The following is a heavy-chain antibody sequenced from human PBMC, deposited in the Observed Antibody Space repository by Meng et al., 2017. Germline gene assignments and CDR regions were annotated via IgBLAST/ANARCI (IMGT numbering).Heavy chain of an antibody. Sequence: SGPTLVKPTQILTLTCTFSGFSLSTSGVGVGWIRQPPGKALEWLALIYWNDDKRYSPSLKSRLTITKDTAKNQVVLTMTNMDPVDTATYSYPHKGAPTMVRGDMHAFDIWGQGTMVTVSS. CDR3: PHKGAPTMVRGDMHAFDI. CDR1: GFSLSTSGVG. D-gene: IGHD3-10*01. J-gene: IGHJ3*02. V-gene: IGHV2-5*01. CDR2: IYWNDDK.